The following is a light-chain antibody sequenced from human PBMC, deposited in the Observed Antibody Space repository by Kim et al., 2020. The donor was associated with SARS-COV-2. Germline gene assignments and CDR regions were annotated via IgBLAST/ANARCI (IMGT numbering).Light chain of an antibody. CDR1: KLGDKY. J-gene: IGLJ2*01. CDR2: QDT. Sequence: SVSPGQTASITCSGDKLGDKYACWYQQKPGQSPVLVIFQDTKRPSGIPERFSGSYSGNTATLTISGTQAMDEAAYYCQAWDSGTAVFGGGTQLTVL. CDR3: QAWDSGTAV. V-gene: IGLV3-1*01.